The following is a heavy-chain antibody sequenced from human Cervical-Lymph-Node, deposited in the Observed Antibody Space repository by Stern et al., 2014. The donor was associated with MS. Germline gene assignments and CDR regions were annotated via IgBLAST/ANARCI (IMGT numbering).Heavy chain of an antibody. CDR1: GFTFRNAW. Sequence: VQLVDSGGGLVKPGGSLRLSCAASGFTFRNAWMTWIRQAPGKGLGWVGRIKSTTDGVTTDYAVPVEGRFTISRVDSNNTQALQMNSLKTEDTAVYYCTTLDRSSPYYYYGMDVWGQGTTVTVSS. V-gene: IGHV3-15*01. CDR3: TTLDRSSPYYYYGMDV. CDR2: IKSTTDGVTT. D-gene: IGHD1-14*01. J-gene: IGHJ6*02.